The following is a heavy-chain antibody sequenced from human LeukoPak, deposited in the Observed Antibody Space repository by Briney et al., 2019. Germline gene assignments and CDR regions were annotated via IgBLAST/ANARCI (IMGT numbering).Heavy chain of an antibody. V-gene: IGHV3-48*03. CDR3: ARDGGYYDSSGYSFDY. CDR2: ISSSGSTK. CDR1: GFTFSSYE. J-gene: IGHJ4*02. D-gene: IGHD3-22*01. Sequence: QPGGSLRLSCAASGFTFSSYEMNWVRQAPGKGLEWVSYISSSGSTKYYADSVEGRFTISRDNAKNSLYLQMNSLRAEDTAVYYCARDGGYYDSSGYSFDYWGQGTLVTVSS.